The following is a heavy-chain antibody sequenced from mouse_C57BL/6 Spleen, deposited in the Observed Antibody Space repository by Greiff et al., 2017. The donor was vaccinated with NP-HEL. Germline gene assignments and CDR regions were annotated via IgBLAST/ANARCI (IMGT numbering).Heavy chain of an antibody. Sequence: EVKVEESGGGLVQPGGSMKLSCAASGFTFSDAWMDWVRQSPEKGLEWVAEIRNKANNHATYYAESVKGRFTISRDDSKSSVYLQMNSLRAEDTGIYYCTRSYYDYDARYFDVWGTGTTVTVSS. CDR1: GFTFSDAW. CDR2: IRNKANNHAT. D-gene: IGHD2-4*01. V-gene: IGHV6-6*01. CDR3: TRSYYDYDARYFDV. J-gene: IGHJ1*03.